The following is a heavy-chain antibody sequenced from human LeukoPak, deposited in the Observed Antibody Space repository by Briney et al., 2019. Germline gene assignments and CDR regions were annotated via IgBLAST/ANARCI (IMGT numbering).Heavy chain of an antibody. CDR2: ISSSSNTI. V-gene: IGHV3-48*02. J-gene: IGHJ6*02. Sequence: GGSLRLSCAASGFTFSTYSMNWVRQAPGKGLEWVSYISSSSNTIYYADSAKGRFTISRDNAKNSLFLQVNSLRDEDTAVYYCASHTPFGMDVWGQGTTVTVSS. CDR3: ASHTPFGMDV. CDR1: GFTFSTYS.